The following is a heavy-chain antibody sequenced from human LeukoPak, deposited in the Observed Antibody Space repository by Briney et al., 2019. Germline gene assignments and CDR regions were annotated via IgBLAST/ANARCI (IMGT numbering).Heavy chain of an antibody. D-gene: IGHD4-23*01. Sequence: PSETLSLTCTVSGGSISSYQWSWIRQPPGKGLEWIGNIYDSGSANYNPSLKSRVVISVDTSKNQFSLNLTPVTAADTAVYYCARVGVDYSGNVLKYFFDYWGQGTLVTVSS. CDR3: ARVGVDYSGNVLKYFFDY. CDR1: GGSISSYQ. J-gene: IGHJ4*02. CDR2: IYDSGSA. V-gene: IGHV4-59*01.